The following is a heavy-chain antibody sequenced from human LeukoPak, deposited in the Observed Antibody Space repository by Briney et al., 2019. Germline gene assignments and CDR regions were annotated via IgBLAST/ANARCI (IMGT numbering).Heavy chain of an antibody. J-gene: IGHJ3*02. D-gene: IGHD2-21*02. Sequence: GESLKISCKGSGYSFTSYWIGWVRQMPGKGLEWMGIIYPGDSDTRYSPSFQGQVTISADKSISTAYLQWSSLKASDTAMYYCARPEYCGGDCSTFDIWGQGTMVTVSS. V-gene: IGHV5-51*01. CDR1: GYSFTSYW. CDR2: IYPGDSDT. CDR3: ARPEYCGGDCSTFDI.